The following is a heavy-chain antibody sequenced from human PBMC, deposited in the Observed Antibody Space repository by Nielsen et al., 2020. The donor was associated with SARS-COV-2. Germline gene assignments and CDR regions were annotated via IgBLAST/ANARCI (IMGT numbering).Heavy chain of an antibody. V-gene: IGHV1-69*13. CDR1: GGTFSSYA. D-gene: IGHD4-11*01. CDR3: ARGYSNPGYRYYYMDV. CDR2: IIPIFGTA. J-gene: IGHJ6*03. Sequence: SVKVSCKASGGTFSSYAISWVRQAPGQGLEWMGGIIPIFGTANYAQKFQGRVTITADESTSTAYMELSSLRSEDTAVYYCARGYSNPGYRYYYMDVWGKGTTVTVSS.